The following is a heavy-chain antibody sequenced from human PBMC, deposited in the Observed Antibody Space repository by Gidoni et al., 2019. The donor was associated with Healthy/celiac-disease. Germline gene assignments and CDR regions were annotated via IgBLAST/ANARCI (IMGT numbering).Heavy chain of an antibody. CDR3: AKYITGDYYYGMDV. J-gene: IGHJ6*02. CDR1: GFTVSSNY. V-gene: IGHV3-53*02. CDR2: IYSGGST. Sequence: EVQLVETGGGLIQPGGSLRLSCAASGFTVSSNYMSWVRQAPGKVLEWVSVIYSGGSTYYADSVKGRFTISRDNSKNTLYLQMNSLRAEDTAVYYCAKYITGDYYYGMDVWGQGTTVTVSS. D-gene: IGHD1-1*01.